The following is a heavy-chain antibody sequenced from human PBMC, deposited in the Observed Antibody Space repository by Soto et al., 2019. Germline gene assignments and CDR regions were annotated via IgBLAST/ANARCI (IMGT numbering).Heavy chain of an antibody. CDR2: IWYDGSNK. CDR1: GFTFSSYG. CDR3: ARDRVPWYNWNTGWFDP. J-gene: IGHJ5*02. Sequence: QVQLVESGGGVVQPGRSLRLSCAASGFTFSSYGMHWVRQAPGKGLEWVAVIWYDGSNKYYADSVKGRFTISRDNSKNTLDLQMNSLRAEDTAVYYCARDRVPWYNWNTGWFDPWGQGTLVTVSS. D-gene: IGHD1-1*01. V-gene: IGHV3-33*01.